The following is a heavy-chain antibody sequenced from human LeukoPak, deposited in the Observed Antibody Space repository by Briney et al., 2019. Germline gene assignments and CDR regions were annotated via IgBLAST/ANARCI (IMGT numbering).Heavy chain of an antibody. J-gene: IGHJ5*02. Sequence: SETLSLTCAVYGGSFSGYYWSWIRQPPGKGLEWIGYIYHSGSTYYNPSLKSRVTISVDRSKNQFSLKLSSVTAADTAVYYCASGGGASLGGNWFDPWGQGTLVTVSS. D-gene: IGHD3-16*01. CDR3: ASGGGASLGGNWFDP. CDR2: IYHSGST. V-gene: IGHV4-34*01. CDR1: GGSFSGYY.